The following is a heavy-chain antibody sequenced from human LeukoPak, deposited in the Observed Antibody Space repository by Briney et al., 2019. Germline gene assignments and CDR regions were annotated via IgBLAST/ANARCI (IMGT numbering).Heavy chain of an antibody. V-gene: IGHV3-48*01. J-gene: IGHJ6*03. CDR2: ISSSSSTI. CDR3: ARDTGYCSGGSCYYYMDV. D-gene: IGHD2-15*01. CDR1: GFTFSSYS. Sequence: GGSLRLSCAASGFTFSSYSMNWVRQAPGKGLEWVSYISSSSSTIYYADSVKGRFTISRDNAKNSLYLQMNSLRAEDTAVYYCARDTGYCSGGSCYYYMDVWGKGTTVTVSS.